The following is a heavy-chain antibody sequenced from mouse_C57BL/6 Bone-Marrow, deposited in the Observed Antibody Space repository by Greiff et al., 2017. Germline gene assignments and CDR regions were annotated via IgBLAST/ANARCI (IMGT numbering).Heavy chain of an antibody. CDR2: IHPNSGST. J-gene: IGHJ2*01. Sequence: QVQLQQPGAELVKPGASVKLSCKASGYTFTSYWMHWVKQRPGQGLEWIGMIHPNSGSTNYNEKFKSKATLTVDKSSSTAYMQLSSLTSEDSAVYYGARWGGRSYVGFDYWGQGTTLTVSS. CDR1: GYTFTSYW. V-gene: IGHV1-64*01. D-gene: IGHD1-1*01. CDR3: ARWGGRSYVGFDY.